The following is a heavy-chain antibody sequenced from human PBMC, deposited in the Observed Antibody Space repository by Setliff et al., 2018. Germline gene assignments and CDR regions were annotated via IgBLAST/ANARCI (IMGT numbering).Heavy chain of an antibody. CDR2: INHRGST. D-gene: IGHD3-10*01. CDR3: ARGFLRYDSGTYYTY. J-gene: IGHJ4*02. V-gene: IGHV4-34*01. CDR1: GGTFSDYY. Sequence: PSETLSLTCAAYGGTFSDYYWTWIRQPPGKGLEWIGEINHRGSTNYNPSLKSRATISIDTSKDQFSLKLSSVTAADTAVYYCARGFLRYDSGTYYTYWGQGTLVTVSS.